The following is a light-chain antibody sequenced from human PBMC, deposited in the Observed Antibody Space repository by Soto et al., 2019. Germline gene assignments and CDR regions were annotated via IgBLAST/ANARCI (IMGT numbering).Light chain of an antibody. CDR2: AAS. CDR3: QQSHGIPYT. J-gene: IGKJ2*01. Sequence: DIQMTQSPSSLSASVGDRVTITCRASQTISTYLNWYQQNPGKAPKLLIYAASTLQSGVPSRFSGSGSGTDFTLTISSLQPVDFATYYCQQSHGIPYTFGQGTQLEIK. CDR1: QTISTY. V-gene: IGKV1-39*01.